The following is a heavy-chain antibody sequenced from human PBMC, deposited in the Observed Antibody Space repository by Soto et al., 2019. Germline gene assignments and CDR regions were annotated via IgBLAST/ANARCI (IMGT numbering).Heavy chain of an antibody. CDR3: ARLKRYYDSSGYLYSFDY. CDR2: IYYSGST. Sequence: SETLSLTCTVSGGSISSSSYYWGWIRQPPGKGLEWIGSIYYSGSTYYNPSLKSRVTISVDTSKNQFSLKLSSVTAADTAVYYCARLKRYYDSSGYLYSFDYWGQGTLVTVSS. CDR1: GGSISSSSYY. J-gene: IGHJ4*02. V-gene: IGHV4-39*01. D-gene: IGHD3-22*01.